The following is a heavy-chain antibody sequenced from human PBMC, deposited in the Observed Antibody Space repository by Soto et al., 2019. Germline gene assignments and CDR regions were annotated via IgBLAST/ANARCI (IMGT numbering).Heavy chain of an antibody. J-gene: IGHJ4*02. D-gene: IGHD1-26*01. CDR2: TWYDERNK. V-gene: IGHV3-33*01. Sequence: QVLLVESGGGVVQPGGSLRLSCTASGFSFSTYGMHWVRQAPGKGLEWVALTWYDERNKYYADSVKGRFTISRDNSKNTLYLQVNSLRAEDTAVYYCARDFSGSSIDCGYRGQGTLVTVSS. CDR3: ARDFSGSSIDCGY. CDR1: GFSFSTYG.